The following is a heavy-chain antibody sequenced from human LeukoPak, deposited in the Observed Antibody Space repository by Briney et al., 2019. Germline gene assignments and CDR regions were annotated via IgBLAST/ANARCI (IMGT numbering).Heavy chain of an antibody. CDR2: IYPGDSDT. Sequence: GESLQISCKGSGYSFTSYWIGWVRQMPGKGLEWMGIIYPGDSDTRYSPSFQGQVTISADKSISTAYLQWSSLKASDAAMYYCARPTLSGSGIVGYFDLWGRGTLVTVSS. CDR3: ARPTLSGSGIVGYFDL. J-gene: IGHJ2*01. D-gene: IGHD3-10*01. CDR1: GYSFTSYW. V-gene: IGHV5-51*01.